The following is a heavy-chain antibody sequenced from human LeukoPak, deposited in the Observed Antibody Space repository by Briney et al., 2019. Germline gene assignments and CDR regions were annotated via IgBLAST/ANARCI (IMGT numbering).Heavy chain of an antibody. V-gene: IGHV3-30*02. Sequence: GGSLRLSCAASGFTFSSYGMHWVRQAPGKGLEWVAFIRYDGSNNYYADSVKGRFTISRDNSKNTLHLQMNSLRPEDTAVYYCARAPNYYYYYMDVWGKGTTVTVSS. CDR1: GFTFSSYG. CDR3: ARAPNYYYYYMDV. J-gene: IGHJ6*03. CDR2: IRYDGSNN.